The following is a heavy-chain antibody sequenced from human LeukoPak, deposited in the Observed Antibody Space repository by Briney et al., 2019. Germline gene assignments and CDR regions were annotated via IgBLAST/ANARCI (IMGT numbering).Heavy chain of an antibody. CDR3: ARLDSGDYFFDY. D-gene: IGHD4-17*01. V-gene: IGHV4-34*12. CDR1: GGSFSGYY. CDR2: VFYSGTT. J-gene: IGHJ4*02. Sequence: SETLSLTCAVYGGSFSGYYWSWIRQPPGKGLEWLGTVFYSGTTYYNPSLKSRVTIPVDTSKNQFSLGLRSVTAADTAVYYCARLDSGDYFFDYWGQGTLVTVSS.